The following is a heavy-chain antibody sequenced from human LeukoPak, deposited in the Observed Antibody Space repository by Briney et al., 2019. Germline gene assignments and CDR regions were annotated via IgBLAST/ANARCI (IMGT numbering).Heavy chain of an antibody. CDR2: INPSGGST. V-gene: IGHV1-46*01. Sequence: ASVKVSCKASGYTFTSYYMHWMRQAPGQGLEWMGIINPSGGSTSYAQKFQGRVTMTRDTSTSTVYMELSSLRSEDTAVYYCARDRGVTSSRGKDFDYWGQGTLVTVSS. CDR3: ARDRGVTSSRGKDFDY. D-gene: IGHD4-17*01. CDR1: GYTFTSYY. J-gene: IGHJ4*02.